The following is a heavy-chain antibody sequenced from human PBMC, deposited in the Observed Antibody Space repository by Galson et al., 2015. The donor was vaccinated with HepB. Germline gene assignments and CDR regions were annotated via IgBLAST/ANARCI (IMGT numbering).Heavy chain of an antibody. CDR3: ATPAFGGDFWSGYYKKGSFDY. CDR2: IIPIFGTA. V-gene: IGHV1-69*06. CDR1: GGTFSSYA. D-gene: IGHD3-3*01. J-gene: IGHJ4*02. Sequence: SVKVSCKASGGTFSSYAISWVRQAPGQGLEWMGGIIPIFGTANYAQKFQGRVTITADKSTSTAYMELSSLRSEDTAVYYCATPAFGGDFWSGYYKKGSFDYWGQGTLVTVSS.